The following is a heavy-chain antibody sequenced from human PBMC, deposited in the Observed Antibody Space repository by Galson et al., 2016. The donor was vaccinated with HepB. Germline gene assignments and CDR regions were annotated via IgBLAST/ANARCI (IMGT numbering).Heavy chain of an antibody. J-gene: IGHJ4*02. CDR2: IWSDGSNK. CDR1: GITFSNYG. D-gene: IGHD5-18*01. V-gene: IGHV3-33*01. Sequence: SLRLSCAVSGITFSNYGIHWVRQAPGKGLEWVAVIWSDGSNKHSADSVKGRFTTSRDSSKNTLYLQMNSLRVEDTAVYYCARGTAMAIGDFEHWGQGTLVTVSS. CDR3: ARGTAMAIGDFEH.